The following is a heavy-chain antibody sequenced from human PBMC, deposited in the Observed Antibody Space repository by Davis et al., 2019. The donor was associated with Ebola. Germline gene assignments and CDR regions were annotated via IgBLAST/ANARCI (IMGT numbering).Heavy chain of an antibody. CDR2: ITSSSSYI. V-gene: IGHV3-21*03. CDR1: GFTFTSYS. J-gene: IGHJ4*02. CDR3: TTGQYSGSRGY. D-gene: IGHD1-26*01. Sequence: GESLKISCAASGFTFTSYSMNWVRQAPGKGLEWVSFITSSSSYIYYADSVKGRFTISRDNAKNSLYLQMNSLKTEDTAVYYCTTGQYSGSRGYWGQGTLVTVSS.